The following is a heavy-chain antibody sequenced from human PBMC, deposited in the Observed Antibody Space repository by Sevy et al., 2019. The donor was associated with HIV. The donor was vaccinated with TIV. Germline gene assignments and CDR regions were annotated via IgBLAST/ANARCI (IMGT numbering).Heavy chain of an antibody. D-gene: IGHD6-13*01. CDR2: ICGGDGST. Sequence: GGSLRLSCAASGFRFSSFAMIWVRQAPAKGLEWVSEICGGDGSTYYADSVKGRFTISRDNSKNTLYLQMNSLRAEDTAVYYCARESSRGFDYWGQGTLVTVSS. CDR3: ARESSRGFDY. CDR1: GFRFSSFA. J-gene: IGHJ4*02. V-gene: IGHV3-23*01.